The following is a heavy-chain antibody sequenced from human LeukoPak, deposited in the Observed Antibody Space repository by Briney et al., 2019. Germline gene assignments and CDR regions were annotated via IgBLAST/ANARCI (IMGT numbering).Heavy chain of an antibody. Sequence: GGSLRLSCAASGFTFSTYAMSWVRQAPGKGLEWVSGISGSGGSTYYADSVKGRFTISRDNSKNTLYLQVNSLRAEDTAVYYCAKGGKWDVTPFDYWGQGTLSPSPQ. CDR1: GFTFSTYA. V-gene: IGHV3-23*01. CDR2: ISGSGGST. J-gene: IGHJ4*02. CDR3: AKGGKWDVTPFDY. D-gene: IGHD1-26*01.